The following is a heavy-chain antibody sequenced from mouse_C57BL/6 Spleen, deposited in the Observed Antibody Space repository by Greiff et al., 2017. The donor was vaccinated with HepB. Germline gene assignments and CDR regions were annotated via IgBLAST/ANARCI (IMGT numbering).Heavy chain of an antibody. CDR3: ASRGEGFAY. Sequence: QVQLQQPGAELVKPGASVKLSCKASGYTFTSYWMQWVKQRPGQGLEWIGEIDPSDSYTNYNQKFKGKATLTVDTSSSTAYMQLSSLTSEDSAVYDCASRGEGFAYWGQGTLVTVSA. CDR2: IDPSDSYT. V-gene: IGHV1-50*01. CDR1: GYTFTSYW. J-gene: IGHJ3*01.